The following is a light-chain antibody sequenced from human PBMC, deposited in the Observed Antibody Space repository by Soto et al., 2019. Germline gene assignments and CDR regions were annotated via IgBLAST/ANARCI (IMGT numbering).Light chain of an antibody. J-gene: IGLJ3*02. V-gene: IGLV8-61*01. CDR2: STN. CDR3: LLYMGRGLWV. CDR1: SSSVSTTYY. Sequence: QTVVTQEPSFSVSPGGTVTLTCGLSSSSVSTTYYPSWYQQTPGQAPRTLIYSTNTRSSGVPDRFSGSILGNKAALTITGAQADDESDYYCLLYMGRGLWVFGGGTKLTVL.